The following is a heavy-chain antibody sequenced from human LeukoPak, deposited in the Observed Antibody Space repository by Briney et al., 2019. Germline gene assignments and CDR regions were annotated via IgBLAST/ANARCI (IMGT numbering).Heavy chain of an antibody. Sequence: SETLSLTCTVSGGSISSGGYYWSWIRQHPGKGLEWIGYIYYSGSTYYNPSLKSRVTISVDTSKNQFTLKLSSVTAADTAVYYCARDRVRLTTNYFDYWGQGTLVTVSS. CDR1: GGSISSGGYY. CDR2: IYYSGST. V-gene: IGHV4-31*03. J-gene: IGHJ4*02. CDR3: ARDRVRLTTNYFDY. D-gene: IGHD1-1*01.